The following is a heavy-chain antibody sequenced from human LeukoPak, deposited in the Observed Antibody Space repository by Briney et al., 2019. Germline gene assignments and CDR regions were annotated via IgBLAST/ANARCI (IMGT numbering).Heavy chain of an antibody. J-gene: IGHJ6*03. D-gene: IGHD2-2*01. CDR2: IYTSEST. CDR3: ARESPASTSRLMDV. CDR1: GGSISGYY. Sequence: NPSETLSLTCTVSGGSISGYYWRWVRQPAGKGMEWIGRIYTSESTSYNPSLKSRVTISVDTSKNQFSLKLSSVTAADTAVYYCARESPASTSRLMDVWGKGTTVTVSS. V-gene: IGHV4-4*07.